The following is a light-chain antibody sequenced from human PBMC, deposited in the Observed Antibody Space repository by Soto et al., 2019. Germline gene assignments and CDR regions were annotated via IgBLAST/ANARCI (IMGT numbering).Light chain of an antibody. CDR2: DVS. CDR3: SSYTSSSTYV. CDR1: SRVVGGYNY. V-gene: IGLV2-14*01. Sequence: QSVLTQPASVSGSPGQSSTISCPGTSRVVGGYNYVSWYQQHPGKAPKLMIYDVSNRPSGVSNRFSGSKSGNTASLTISGLQAEDEADYYCSSYTSSSTYVFGTGTKVTVL. J-gene: IGLJ1*01.